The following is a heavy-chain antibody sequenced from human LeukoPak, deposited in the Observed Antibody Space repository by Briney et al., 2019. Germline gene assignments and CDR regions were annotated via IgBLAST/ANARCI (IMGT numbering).Heavy chain of an antibody. J-gene: IGHJ4*02. CDR1: GFTFSSYW. CDR3: ARGVVAVAGTWYFDY. V-gene: IGHV3-7*01. D-gene: IGHD6-19*01. Sequence: PGGTLSLSCAASGFTFSSYWMSWVPQAPGKGLEWVANIKQDGSEKYYVDSVKGRFTISRDNAKNSLYLQMNSLRAEDTAVYYCARGVVAVAGTWYFDYWGQGTLVTVSS. CDR2: IKQDGSEK.